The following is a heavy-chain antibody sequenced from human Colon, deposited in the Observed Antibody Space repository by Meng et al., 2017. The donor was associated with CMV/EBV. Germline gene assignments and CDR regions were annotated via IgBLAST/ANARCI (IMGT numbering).Heavy chain of an antibody. CDR3: ARVENYDSSGYYPFDY. CDR2: ISAYNGNT. J-gene: IGHJ4*02. D-gene: IGHD3-22*01. V-gene: IGHV1-18*04. Sequence: ASVKVSCKTSGYTFIGYYVHWVRQAPGQGLEWMGWISAYNGNTNYAQKLQGRVTMTTDTSTSTAYMELRSLRSDDTAVYYCARVENYDSSGYYPFDYWGQGTLVTVSS. CDR1: GYTFIGYY.